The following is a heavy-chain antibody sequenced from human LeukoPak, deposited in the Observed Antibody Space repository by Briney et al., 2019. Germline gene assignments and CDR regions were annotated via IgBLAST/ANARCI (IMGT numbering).Heavy chain of an antibody. CDR2: ISGSGGST. CDR1: GFTFSSYA. Sequence: GGSLRLSCAASGFTFSSYAMSWVRLAPGKGLEWVSAISGSGGSTYYADSVKGRFTISRDNSKNTLYLQMNSLRAEDTAVYYCAKDPGVVPAASYFDYWGQGTLVTVSS. CDR3: AKDPGVVPAASYFDY. J-gene: IGHJ4*02. V-gene: IGHV3-23*01. D-gene: IGHD2-2*01.